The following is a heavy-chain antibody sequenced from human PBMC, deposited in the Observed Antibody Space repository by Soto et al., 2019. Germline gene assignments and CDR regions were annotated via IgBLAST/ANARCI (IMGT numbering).Heavy chain of an antibody. CDR2: IYYSGST. V-gene: IGHV4-59*01. Sequence: SETLSLTCTVSGGSISNDYWSWIRQPPGKGLEWIGYIYYSGSTNYNPSLKSRVTISVDTSKNQFSLKLSSVTAADTAVYYCARGREWELLDAFDIWGQGTMVTVSS. D-gene: IGHD1-26*01. J-gene: IGHJ3*02. CDR3: ARGREWELLDAFDI. CDR1: GGSISNDY.